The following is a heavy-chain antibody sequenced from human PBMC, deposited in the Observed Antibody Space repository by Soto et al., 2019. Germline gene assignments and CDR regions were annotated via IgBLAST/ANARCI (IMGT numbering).Heavy chain of an antibody. D-gene: IGHD5-18*01. J-gene: IGHJ4*02. V-gene: IGHV1-69*12. CDR1: GGTFSTYA. CDR2: IIPMFGTA. Sequence: QVQLVQSGAEVKKPASSVKVYCKAPGGTFSTYAISWVRQAPGQGLEWMGGIIPMFGTANYAQRFQDRVTITADESTNTVYMELSSLRSEDTAVYFCASGIQLWLRRINNGYSGWGQGTLVTVSS. CDR3: ASGIQLWLRRINNGYSG.